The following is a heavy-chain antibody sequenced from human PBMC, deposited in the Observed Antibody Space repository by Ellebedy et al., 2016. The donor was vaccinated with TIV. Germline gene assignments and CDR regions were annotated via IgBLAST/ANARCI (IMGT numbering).Heavy chain of an antibody. Sequence: PGGSLRLSCAASGFTFSDYYMNWIRQAPGKGLEWVSYITSSRSYTNYADSVKGRFTISRDNAKNSLYLQMNSLRAEDTAVYYCARERGVGRGIDYWGQGTLVTVSS. CDR2: ITSSRSYT. J-gene: IGHJ4*02. CDR3: ARERGVGRGIDY. V-gene: IGHV3-11*06. CDR1: GFTFSDYY. D-gene: IGHD5-24*01.